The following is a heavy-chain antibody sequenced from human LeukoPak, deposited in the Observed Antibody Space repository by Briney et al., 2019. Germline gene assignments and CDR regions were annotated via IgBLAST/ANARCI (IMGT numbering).Heavy chain of an antibody. Sequence: GGSLRLSCAASGFTFSDYYMSWIRQAPGKGLEWVSYISSSSSYTDYADSVKGRFTISRDNAKNSLYLQMNSLRAEDTAVYYCARFGLRYFDWLPFDYWGQGTLVTVSS. V-gene: IGHV3-11*06. CDR3: ARFGLRYFDWLPFDY. J-gene: IGHJ4*02. CDR1: GFTFSDYY. D-gene: IGHD3-9*01. CDR2: ISSSSSYT.